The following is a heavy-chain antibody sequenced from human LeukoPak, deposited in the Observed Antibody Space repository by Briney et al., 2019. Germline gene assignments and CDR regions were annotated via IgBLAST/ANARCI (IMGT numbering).Heavy chain of an antibody. V-gene: IGHV3-7*05. CDR3: ARDHPHYSDKPFDY. CDR2: IKEDGTET. CDR1: GLTFSNCR. Sequence: GGSLRLSCVVSGLTFSNCRMTWVRQAPGRGLEWVANIKEDGTETSYVGSVKGRFTISRDNAKNSLYLQMNSLRAEDTAVYYCARDHPHYSDKPFDYWGQGTLVTVSS. J-gene: IGHJ4*02. D-gene: IGHD4-17*01.